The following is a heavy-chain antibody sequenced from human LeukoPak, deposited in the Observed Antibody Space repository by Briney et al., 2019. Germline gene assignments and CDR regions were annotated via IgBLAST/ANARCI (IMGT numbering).Heavy chain of an antibody. CDR2: SIPIFGTA. D-gene: IGHD6-13*01. CDR3: ARDSPEGRAAAPIPNWFDP. V-gene: IGHV1-69*13. Sequence: AASVNVSCKASGGAFSSYAISWVRQAPGPGLELMGGSIPIFGTANYAQTFLGRVTITADESTSTAYMEQSSLRSEDTAVYYCARDSPEGRAAAPIPNWFDPWGQGTLVTVSS. CDR1: GGAFSSYA. J-gene: IGHJ5*02.